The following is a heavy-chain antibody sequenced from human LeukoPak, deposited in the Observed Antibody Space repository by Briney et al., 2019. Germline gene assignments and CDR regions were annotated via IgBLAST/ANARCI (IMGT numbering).Heavy chain of an antibody. V-gene: IGHV3-23*01. CDR1: GFTVSSNY. D-gene: IGHD1-26*01. Sequence: PGGSLRLSCAASGFTVSSNYMSWVRQAPGKGLEWVSAISGGGGSTYYADSVKGRFTISKDISKSTLYVQMNSLRADDAAVYYCARAYSGSLTTFDIWGQGTVVTVSS. CDR2: ISGGGGST. J-gene: IGHJ3*02. CDR3: ARAYSGSLTTFDI.